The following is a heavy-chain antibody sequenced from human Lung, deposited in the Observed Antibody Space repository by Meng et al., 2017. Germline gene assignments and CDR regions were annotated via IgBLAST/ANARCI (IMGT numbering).Heavy chain of an antibody. CDR3: TNDRLNH. CDR2: INRDGTKP. V-gene: IGHV3-74*01. CDR1: RFTFTDIW. Sequence: EGGLGLFGGGLAPPGASVGLSGSASRFTFTDIWQPSGRQGPGKGLVCVSRINRDGTKPTYADSVKGRFTISRYNAKNTLYLQMNNLRAEDTAFYYCTNDRLNHWGQGALVTVSS. J-gene: IGHJ1*01. D-gene: IGHD1-1*01.